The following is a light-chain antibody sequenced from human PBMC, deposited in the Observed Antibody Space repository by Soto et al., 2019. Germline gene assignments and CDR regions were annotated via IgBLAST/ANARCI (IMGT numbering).Light chain of an antibody. CDR3: TSWTTSTTMK. CDR1: SSDVGAYNY. Sequence: QSALTQPASVSGSPGQSITISCTGTSSDVGAYNYVSWYQQHPGKAPKLMIYDVNIRPSGVSNRFSGSKSGNTASLTISGLKYEDEADYYCTSWTTSTTMKIGGGPKVXVL. V-gene: IGLV2-14*01. CDR2: DVN. J-gene: IGLJ2*01.